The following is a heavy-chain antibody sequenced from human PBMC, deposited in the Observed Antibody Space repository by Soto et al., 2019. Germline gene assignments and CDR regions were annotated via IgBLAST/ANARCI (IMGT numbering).Heavy chain of an antibody. CDR3: ARAWDSSGLLPRRVDP. J-gene: IGHJ5*02. V-gene: IGHV4-59*01. D-gene: IGHD3-22*01. CDR2: IYYSGST. Sequence: SETLSLTCSVSGGSISSYYWSWLRQPPGKGLEWIGYIYYSGSTNYNPSLKSRVTISVDTSKNQFSLKLSSVTAADTAVYYCARAWDSSGLLPRRVDPWGQGTLVTVSS. CDR1: GGSISSYY.